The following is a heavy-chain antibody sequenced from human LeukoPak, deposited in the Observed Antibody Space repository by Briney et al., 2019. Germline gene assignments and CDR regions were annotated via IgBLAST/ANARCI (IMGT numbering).Heavy chain of an antibody. CDR1: GYTFTSYD. Sequence: ASVKVSCKASGYTFTSYDINWVRQATGQGLEWMGWMNPNSGNTGYAQKFQGRVTMTRNTSISKAYMELSSLRSEDTAVYYCARGRIQLWTNDYWGQGTLVTVSS. CDR2: MNPNSGNT. V-gene: IGHV1-8*01. D-gene: IGHD5-18*01. CDR3: ARGRIQLWTNDY. J-gene: IGHJ4*02.